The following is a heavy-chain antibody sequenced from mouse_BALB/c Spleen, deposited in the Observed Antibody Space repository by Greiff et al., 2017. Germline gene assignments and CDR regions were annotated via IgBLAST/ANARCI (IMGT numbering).Heavy chain of an antibody. CDR2: ISSGGST. D-gene: IGHD1-1*01. CDR3: AREGIITTVVGGAFDY. J-gene: IGHJ2*01. CDR1: GFTFSSYA. Sequence: EVQGVESGGGLVKPGGSLKLSCAASGFTFSSYAMSWVRQTPEKRLEWVASISSGGSTYYPDSVKGRFTISRDNARNILYLQMSSLRSEDTAMYYCAREGIITTVVGGAFDYWGQGTTLTVSS. V-gene: IGHV5-6-5*01.